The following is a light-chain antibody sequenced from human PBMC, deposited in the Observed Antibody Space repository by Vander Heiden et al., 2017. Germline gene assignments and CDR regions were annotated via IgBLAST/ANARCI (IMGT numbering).Light chain of an antibody. CDR3: QQSYSTLGT. CDR2: AAS. Sequence: LQLTQSPSSLPASVGDRVTIPCRASQRISSYLNWYQQKPGKAPKLLIYAASSLQSGVPSRFSGSGSGTDFTLTISSLQPEDFATYYCQQSYSTLGTFGQGTRLEIK. J-gene: IGKJ5*01. CDR1: QRISSY. V-gene: IGKV1-39*01.